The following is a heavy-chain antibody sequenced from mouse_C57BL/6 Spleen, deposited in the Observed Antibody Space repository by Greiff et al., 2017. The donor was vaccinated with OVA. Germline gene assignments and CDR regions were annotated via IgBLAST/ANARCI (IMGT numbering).Heavy chain of an antibody. D-gene: IGHD2-4*01. CDR2: INYDGSST. Sequence: EVKLVESEGGLVQPGSSMKLSCTASGFTFSDYYMAWVRQVPEKGLEWVANINYDGSSTYYLDSLKSRFIFSRDNAKNILYLKMSSLKSEDTATYNCARFSSDYAGYIDYWGQGTTLTVSS. J-gene: IGHJ2*01. CDR3: ARFSSDYAGYIDY. V-gene: IGHV5-16*01. CDR1: GFTFSDYY.